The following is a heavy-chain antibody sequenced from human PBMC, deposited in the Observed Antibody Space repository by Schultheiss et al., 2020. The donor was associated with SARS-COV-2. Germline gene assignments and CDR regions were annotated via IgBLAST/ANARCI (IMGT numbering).Heavy chain of an antibody. CDR3: VKAKSETYDFWSGYPVYMDV. CDR1: GFTFSDYY. J-gene: IGHJ6*03. CDR2: ISSSSSYT. V-gene: IGHV3-11*05. Sequence: GGSLRLSCAASGFTFSDYYMSWIRQAPGKGLGWVSYISSSSSYTNYADSVKGRFTISRDNAKNSLYLQMNSLRAEDTAVYYCVKAKSETYDFWSGYPVYMDVWGKGTTVTVSS. D-gene: IGHD3-3*01.